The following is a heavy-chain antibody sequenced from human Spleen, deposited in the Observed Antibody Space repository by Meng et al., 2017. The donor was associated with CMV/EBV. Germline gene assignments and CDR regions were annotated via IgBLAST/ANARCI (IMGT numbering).Heavy chain of an antibody. CDR3: ATGIAAAGTPYYFDY. Sequence: QGPLVQSGSELKKPGASVKVSCKASGYTFTGYYMHWVRQAPGQGLEWMGWINPNSGGTNYAQKFQGRVTMTRDTSISTAYMELSRLRSDDTAVYYCATGIAAAGTPYYFDYWGQGTLVTVSS. CDR1: GYTFTGYY. V-gene: IGHV1-2*02. D-gene: IGHD6-13*01. CDR2: INPNSGGT. J-gene: IGHJ4*02.